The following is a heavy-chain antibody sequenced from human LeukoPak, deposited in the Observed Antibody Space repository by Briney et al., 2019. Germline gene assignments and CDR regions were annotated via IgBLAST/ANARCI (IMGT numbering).Heavy chain of an antibody. CDR1: GGTFSSYA. CDR3: AREVAAMVDY. CDR2: INPSGGST. J-gene: IGHJ4*02. V-gene: IGHV1-46*01. D-gene: IGHD5-18*01. Sequence: ASVKVSCTASGGTFSSYAISWVRQAPGQGLEWMGIINPSGGSTSYAQKFQGRVTMTRDTSTSTVYMELSSLRSEDTAVCYCAREVAAMVDYWGQGTLVTVSS.